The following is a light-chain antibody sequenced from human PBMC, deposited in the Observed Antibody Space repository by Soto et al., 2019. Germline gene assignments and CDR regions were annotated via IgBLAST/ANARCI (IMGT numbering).Light chain of an antibody. CDR1: QSVSSSY. J-gene: IGKJ5*01. Sequence: EIVLTQSPGTLSLSPWERATLSGRASQSVSSSYLAWYQQKPGQAPRLLIYGASSRATGIPDRFSGSGSGTDFTLTISRLEPEDFAVYYCQQYGSSLPITFGQGTRLEIK. CDR2: GAS. CDR3: QQYGSSLPIT. V-gene: IGKV3-20*01.